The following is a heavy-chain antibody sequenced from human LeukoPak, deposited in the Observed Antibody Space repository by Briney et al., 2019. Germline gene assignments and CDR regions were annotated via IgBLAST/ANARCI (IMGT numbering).Heavy chain of an antibody. CDR2: INHSGST. CDR1: GGSISSYY. Sequence: PSETLSLTCTVSGGSISSYYWSWIRQPPGKGLEWIGEINHSGSTNYNPSLKSRVTISVDTSKNQFSLKLSSVTAADTAVYYCARLGGYSYGYTSFDYWGQGTLVTVSS. V-gene: IGHV4-34*01. D-gene: IGHD5-18*01. CDR3: ARLGGYSYGYTSFDY. J-gene: IGHJ4*02.